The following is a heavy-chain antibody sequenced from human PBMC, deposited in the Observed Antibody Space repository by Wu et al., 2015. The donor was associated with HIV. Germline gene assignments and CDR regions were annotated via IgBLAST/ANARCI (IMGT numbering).Heavy chain of an antibody. CDR3: TKYVGYCYFDL. Sequence: QVQLVQSGADVKKPGASLKVSCKASGYIFIDYFIHWVRQAPGQGLEWMGWINPSNGDTRYARQFQDRVTMTRDTSNTTTYMELSGLTSDDTAVYFCTKYVGYCYFDLWGRGTPVAVSS. V-gene: IGHV1-2*02. CDR2: INPSNGDT. D-gene: IGHD2-15*01. J-gene: IGHJ2*01. CDR1: GYIFIDYF.